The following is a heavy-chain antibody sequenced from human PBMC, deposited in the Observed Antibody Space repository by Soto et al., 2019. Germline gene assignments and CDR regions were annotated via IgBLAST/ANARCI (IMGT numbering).Heavy chain of an antibody. V-gene: IGHV1-2*04. CDR3: ARDQATTVTVYYYYGMDV. J-gene: IGHJ6*02. Sequence: GASVKVSCKASGYTFTGYYMHWVRQAPGQGLEWVGWINPNSGGTNYAQKFQGWVTMTRDTSISTAYMELSRLRSDDTAVYYCARDQATTVTVYYYYGMDVWGQGTTVTVSS. CDR1: GYTFTGYY. D-gene: IGHD4-17*01. CDR2: INPNSGGT.